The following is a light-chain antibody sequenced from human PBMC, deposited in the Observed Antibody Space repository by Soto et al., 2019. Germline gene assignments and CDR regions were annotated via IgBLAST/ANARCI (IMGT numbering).Light chain of an antibody. V-gene: IGLV2-14*01. J-gene: IGLJ3*02. CDR3: SSYTSSSTSWV. CDR1: SSDVGGYNY. CDR2: EVS. Sequence: QSALTQPASVSGSPGQSITISCTGTSSDVGGYNYVSWYQQHPGKVPKLMIYEVSDRPSGVSNRFSGSKSGNTASLTISGPQAEDEADYYCSSYTSSSTSWVFGGGTKLTVL.